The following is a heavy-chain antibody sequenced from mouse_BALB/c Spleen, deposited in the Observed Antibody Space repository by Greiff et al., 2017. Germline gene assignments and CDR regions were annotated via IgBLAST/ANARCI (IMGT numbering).Heavy chain of an antibody. Sequence: EVQLVESGPGLVKPSQSLSLTCTVTGYSITSDYAWNWIRQFPGNKLEWMGYISYSGSTSYNPSLKSRISITRDTSKNQFFLQLNSVTTEDTATYYCARILYDGYYFYFDYWGQGTTLTVSS. CDR2: ISYSGST. CDR3: ARILYDGYYFYFDY. D-gene: IGHD2-3*01. CDR1: GYSITSDYA. V-gene: IGHV3-2*02. J-gene: IGHJ2*01.